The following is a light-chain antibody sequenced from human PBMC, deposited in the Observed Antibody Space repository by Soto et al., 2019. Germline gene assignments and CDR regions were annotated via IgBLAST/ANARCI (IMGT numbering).Light chain of an antibody. J-gene: IGKJ4*01. V-gene: IGKV2-28*01. CDR2: LGS. CDR3: MQALQTALT. Sequence: DIVMTQSRDSLAWSLGERATINCKAGQSVVYSSDNKNYLAWYLQTPGQSPQLLIYLGSNRDSGVPDRFSGSGSGTDFTLKISRVEAEDVGVYYCMQALQTALTFGGGTKVDIK. CDR1: QSVVYSSDNKNY.